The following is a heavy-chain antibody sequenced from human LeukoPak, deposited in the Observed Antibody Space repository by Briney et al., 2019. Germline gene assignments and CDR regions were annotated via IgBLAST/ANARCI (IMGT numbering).Heavy chain of an antibody. D-gene: IGHD3-10*01. V-gene: IGHV3-21*01. J-gene: IGHJ3*02. CDR2: ISTVSSYI. Sequence: GGSLRLSCAASGFTFSTYTMNWVRQPPGKGLEWVSSISTVSSYIYYSDSAKGRFTISRDKAKNSLYLQMNSLRAEDAAVYYCARIGSAIAREAAFDTWGQGTMVTVSS. CDR3: ARIGSAIAREAAFDT. CDR1: GFTFSTYT.